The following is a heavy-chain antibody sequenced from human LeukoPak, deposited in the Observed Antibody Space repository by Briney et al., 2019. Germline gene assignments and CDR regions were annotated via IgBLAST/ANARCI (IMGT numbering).Heavy chain of an antibody. J-gene: IGHJ3*02. CDR3: ARVVHPYDYESSGLTYDAFDI. CDR2: ISYGGSNK. CDR1: GFTFSSYA. D-gene: IGHD3-22*01. Sequence: AGTLRLSCAASGFTFSSYAMHWVRQAPGKGLEWVAVISYGGSNKYYADSVKGRFTISRDNSKNTLYLQMNSLRAEDTAVYYCARVVHPYDYESSGLTYDAFDIWGQGTMVTVSS. V-gene: IGHV3-30*04.